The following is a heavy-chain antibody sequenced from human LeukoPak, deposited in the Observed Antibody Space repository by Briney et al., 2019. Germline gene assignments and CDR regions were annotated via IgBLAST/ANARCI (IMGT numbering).Heavy chain of an antibody. J-gene: IGHJ6*02. CDR3: ATNRIMITFGGVIAYGMDV. V-gene: IGHV1-24*01. CDR1: GYTLTELS. Sequence: ASVKVSCKVSGYTLTELSMHWVRQAPGKGLEWMGGFDPEDGETIYAQKFQGRVTMTEDTSTDTAYMELSSLRSEDTAVYYCATNRIMITFGGVIAYGMDVWGQGTTVTVSS. CDR2: FDPEDGET. D-gene: IGHD3-16*02.